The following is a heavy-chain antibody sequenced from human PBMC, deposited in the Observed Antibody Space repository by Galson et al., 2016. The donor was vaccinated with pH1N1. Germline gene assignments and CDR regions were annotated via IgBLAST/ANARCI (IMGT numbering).Heavy chain of an antibody. CDR3: ATEDYYTSLY. Sequence: SLRLSCAASGFIFSDYWMSWVRQAPGKGLEWVAKINQDGSRKYYVDSMKGRYTISRDNAENSLSLQMHSLRVEDTAIYYFATEDYYTSLYWGQGILVTVSS. CDR1: GFIFSDYW. V-gene: IGHV3-7*01. CDR2: INQDGSRK. J-gene: IGHJ4*02. D-gene: IGHD1-26*01.